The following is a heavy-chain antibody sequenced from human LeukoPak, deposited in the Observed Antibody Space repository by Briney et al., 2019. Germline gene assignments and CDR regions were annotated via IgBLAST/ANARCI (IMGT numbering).Heavy chain of an antibody. CDR1: GYTFTSYY. CDR3: ARATLSDYYFNY. V-gene: IGHV1-46*01. Sequence: ASVKVSCKASGYTFTSYYMHWVRQAPGQGLEWMGIINPSGGSTSYAQKFQGGVTMTRDTSTNTVYMELSSLRCEGTAVYFCARATLSDYYFNYWGQGTLVTVSS. J-gene: IGHJ4*02. CDR2: INPSGGST.